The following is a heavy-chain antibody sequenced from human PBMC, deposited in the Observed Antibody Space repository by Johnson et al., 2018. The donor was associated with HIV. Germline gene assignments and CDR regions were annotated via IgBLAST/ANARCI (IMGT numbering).Heavy chain of an antibody. CDR3: AKDHVKVVNDAFDI. Sequence: QVQLVESGGGVVQPGRSLRLSCAASGFTFSRYGMHWVRQAPGKGLEWVAVIWYDGSNKYYADSVKGRFTISRDNSKNTLYLQMNSLRAEDTAVYYCAKDHVKVVNDAFDIWGQGTMVTVSS. V-gene: IGHV3-33*06. D-gene: IGHD3-22*01. CDR2: IWYDGSNK. CDR1: GFTFSRYG. J-gene: IGHJ3*02.